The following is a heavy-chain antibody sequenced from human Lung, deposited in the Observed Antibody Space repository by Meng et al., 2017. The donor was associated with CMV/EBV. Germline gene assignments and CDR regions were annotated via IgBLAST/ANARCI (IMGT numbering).Heavy chain of an antibody. J-gene: IGHJ4*01. V-gene: IGHV3-30*04. CDR3: AREMLVVPAATLSY. CDR1: GFTFSSYA. Sequence: GESLKTSRAAPGFTFSSYAMHRVRQAPGKGLEWVAVISYDGSNKYYADSVKGRFTISRDNSKNTLYLQMNSLGAEDTAVYYCAREMLVVPAATLSYWGHGTLVTVSS. CDR2: ISYDGSNK. D-gene: IGHD2-2*01.